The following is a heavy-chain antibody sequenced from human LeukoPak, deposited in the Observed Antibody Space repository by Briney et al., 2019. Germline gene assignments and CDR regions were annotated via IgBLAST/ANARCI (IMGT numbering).Heavy chain of an antibody. CDR3: ARAGGVHNTPMDLDY. Sequence: SETLSLTCTVSGGSISSYYRNWIRQPPGKALEWIGYIYYSGGTNYNPSLKSRVTISADTSKNQFSLKLSSVTAADTAVYYCARAGGVHNTPMDLDYWGQGILVTVSS. J-gene: IGHJ4*02. D-gene: IGHD5-18*01. V-gene: IGHV4-59*01. CDR2: IYYSGGT. CDR1: GGSISSYY.